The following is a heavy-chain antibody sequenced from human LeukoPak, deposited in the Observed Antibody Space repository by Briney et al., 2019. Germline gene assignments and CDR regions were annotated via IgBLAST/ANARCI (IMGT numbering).Heavy chain of an antibody. J-gene: IGHJ3*01. CDR2: IGRSGANS. CDR1: GFTFNKYA. CDR3: VRDLDWGAFDV. V-gene: IGHV3-23*01. D-gene: IGHD3/OR15-3a*01. Sequence: GGSLRLSCAASGFTFNKYAMSWVRQSPGKGLEWVSAIGRSGANSYYATSVKGRFSVSRDNTKNTFHLQMNSLRAEDTALYYCVRDLDWGAFDVWGQGTMVTVSS.